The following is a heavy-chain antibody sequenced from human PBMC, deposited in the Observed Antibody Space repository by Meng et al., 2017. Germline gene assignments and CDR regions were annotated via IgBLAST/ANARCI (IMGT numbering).Heavy chain of an antibody. J-gene: IGHJ3*02. CDR1: GYTFTSYG. D-gene: IGHD3-16*01. CDR3: ARMRGRRLVEDAFDI. CDR2: ISAYNGNT. Sequence: ASVKVSCKASGYTFTSYGISWVRQAPGQGLEWMGWISAYNGNTSYAQKLQGRVTMTTDTSTSTAYMELRSLRSDDTAVYYCARMRGRRLVEDAFDIWGQGTMVTVSS. V-gene: IGHV1-18*01.